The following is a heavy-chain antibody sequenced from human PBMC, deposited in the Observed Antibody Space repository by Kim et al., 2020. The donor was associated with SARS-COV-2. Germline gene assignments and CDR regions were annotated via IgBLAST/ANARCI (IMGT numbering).Heavy chain of an antibody. V-gene: IGHV1-18*01. CDR1: GYTFTSYG. Sequence: ASVKVSCKASGYTFTSYGISWVRQAPGQGLEWMGWISAYNGNTNYAQKLQGRVTMTTDTSTSTAYMELRSLRSDDTAVYYCARVPVRYFDWLPGDYYYGMDVWGQGTTVTVSS. CDR3: ARVPVRYFDWLPGDYYYGMDV. D-gene: IGHD3-9*01. J-gene: IGHJ6*02. CDR2: ISAYNGNT.